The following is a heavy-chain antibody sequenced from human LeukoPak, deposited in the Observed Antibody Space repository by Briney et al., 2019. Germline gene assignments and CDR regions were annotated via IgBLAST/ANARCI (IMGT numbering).Heavy chain of an antibody. CDR1: GFTISTYA. CDR3: AKAQNWGSGAYDI. D-gene: IGHD3-16*01. Sequence: PGGSLRLSCAASGFTISTYAFHWVRQAPGKGLEFVSAISNDGGTTYYANSVKGRFTMSRDNSKNMLYLQMGSLRVEDMAVYYCAKAQNWGSGAYDIWGQGTMVTVSS. CDR2: ISNDGGTT. V-gene: IGHV3-64*01. J-gene: IGHJ3*02.